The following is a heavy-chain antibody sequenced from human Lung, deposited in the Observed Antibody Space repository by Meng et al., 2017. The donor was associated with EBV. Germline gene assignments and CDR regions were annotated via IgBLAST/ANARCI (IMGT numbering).Heavy chain of an antibody. CDR1: GFPFISYW. Sequence: VQVVESGGGVVWLGGCLSLSCEASGFPFISYWLPWVRQAPGKGLMWLSSVKRDGSSTYYADSVKSRFTISRDNAKNTVYVETSGLSAEETAVYYCVRGGPIDYWGQGTLVTVSS. CDR3: VRGGPIDY. V-gene: IGHV3-74*01. J-gene: IGHJ4*02. CDR2: VKRDGSST.